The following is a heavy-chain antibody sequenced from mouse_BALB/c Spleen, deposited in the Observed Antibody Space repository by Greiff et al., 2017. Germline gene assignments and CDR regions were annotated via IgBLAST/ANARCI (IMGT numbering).Heavy chain of an antibody. CDR3: ARSSDDGWYPFAY. D-gene: IGHD2-3*01. CDR2: IWSGGST. Sequence: QVQLQQSGPGLVQPSQSLSISCTASGFTLTSYGVHWVRQSPGKGLEWLGEIWSGGSTDYNAAFITRLSISKDNSKSHDFFKMNSLQANDTAIYYCARSSDDGWYPFAYWGQGTLVTVSA. CDR1: GFTLTSYG. V-gene: IGHV2-2*02. J-gene: IGHJ3*01.